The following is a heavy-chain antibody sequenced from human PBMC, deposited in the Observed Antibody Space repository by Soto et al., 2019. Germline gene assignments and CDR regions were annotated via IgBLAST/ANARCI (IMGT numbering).Heavy chain of an antibody. J-gene: IGHJ3*02. CDR1: GNNVSNNSVA. CDR2: TYYSSKWYN. CDR3: ARERYGDYGRGVFDI. D-gene: IGHD4-17*01. V-gene: IGHV6-1*01. Sequence: QTRSLTCTICGNNVSNNSVAWNWIRRSPARGLEWLGRTYYSSKWYNDYAVSVKSRITINPDTSKNQFSLQLNSVTPEDTAVYYCARERYGDYGRGVFDIWGQGTMVTVSS.